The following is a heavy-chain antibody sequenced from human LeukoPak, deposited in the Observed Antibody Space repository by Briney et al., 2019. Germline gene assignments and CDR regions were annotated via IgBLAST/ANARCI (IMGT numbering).Heavy chain of an antibody. CDR2: IKQDGSEK. V-gene: IGHV3-7*01. D-gene: IGHD3-22*01. CDR1: GFTFSSYW. Sequence: GGSLRLSCAASGFTFSSYWMSWVRQAPGKGLEWVANIKQDGSEKYYVDSVKGRFTISRDNAKNSLYLQMNSLRAEDTTVYYCARSCMVYYYDSSGYGDYWGQGTLVTVSS. CDR3: ARSCMVYYYDSSGYGDY. J-gene: IGHJ4*02.